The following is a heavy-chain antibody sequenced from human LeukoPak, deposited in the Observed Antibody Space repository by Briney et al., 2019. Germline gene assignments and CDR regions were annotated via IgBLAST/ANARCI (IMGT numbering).Heavy chain of an antibody. CDR3: AKTYWSRYYFFDY. V-gene: IGHV3-23*01. Sequence: GGFLRLSCAVSGFTFSNYAMSWVRQAPGKGLEWVSVSSGSGDTTYYADSVKGRFTISRDNSKNMLYLRMNSLRAEDTAVYYCAKTYWSRYYFFDYWGQEPWSPSPQ. CDR2: SSGSGDTT. J-gene: IGHJ4*01. D-gene: IGHD3-3*01. CDR1: GFTFSNYA.